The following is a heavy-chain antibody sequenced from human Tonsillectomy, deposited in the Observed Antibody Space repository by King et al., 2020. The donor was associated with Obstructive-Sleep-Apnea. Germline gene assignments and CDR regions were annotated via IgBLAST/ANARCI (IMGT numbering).Heavy chain of an antibody. Sequence: LVQSGAEVKKPGESLRISCKGSGYSFTNYWISWVRQMPGKGLEWMGRIDPSDSYTKYSPSFQGHVTISADKSISTAYLQWSSLKASDTAMYYCARHDTGSYYFDYWGQGTLVTVYS. CDR2: IDPSDSYT. D-gene: IGHD1-1*01. V-gene: IGHV5-10-1*01. CDR1: GYSFTNYW. CDR3: ARHDTGSYYFDY. J-gene: IGHJ4*02.